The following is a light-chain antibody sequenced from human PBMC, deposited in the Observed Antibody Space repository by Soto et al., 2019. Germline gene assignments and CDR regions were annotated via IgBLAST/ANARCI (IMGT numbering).Light chain of an antibody. J-gene: IGKJ3*01. Sequence: EIVLTQSPGTLSLSPGERATLSCRASQSVRSSYLAWYQQKPGQAPRLLIYGASSRATGIPDRFSGSGSGTDFTLTISRLEPEDFAVYYCQQYGGSPLFTFGPGTKVVIK. V-gene: IGKV3-20*01. CDR3: QQYGGSPLFT. CDR1: QSVRSSY. CDR2: GAS.